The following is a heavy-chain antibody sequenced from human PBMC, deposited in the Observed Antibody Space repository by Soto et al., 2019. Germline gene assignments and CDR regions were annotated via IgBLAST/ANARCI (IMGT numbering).Heavy chain of an antibody. CDR3: ARATYYDYIWGSYRQYYFDY. CDR2: TYYRSKWYN. Sequence: SQTLSLTCAISGDSVSSNSAAWNWIRQSPSRGLEWLGGTYYRSKWYNDYAVSVKSRITINPDTSKNQFSLQLNSVTPEDTAVYYCARATYYDYIWGSYRQYYFDYWGQGTLVTVSS. D-gene: IGHD3-16*02. CDR1: GDSVSSNSAA. J-gene: IGHJ4*02. V-gene: IGHV6-1*01.